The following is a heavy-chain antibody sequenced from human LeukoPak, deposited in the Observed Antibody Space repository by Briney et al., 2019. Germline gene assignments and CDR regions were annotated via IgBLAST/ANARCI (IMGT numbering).Heavy chain of an antibody. V-gene: IGHV3-9*01. J-gene: IGHJ6*02. Sequence: GGSLRLSCAASGFTFDDYAMHWVRHAPGKGLEWVSGISWNSGSKGYADSVKGRFTISRDNAKNSLYLQMNSLRAEDTALYYCAKDKLEYYGSGRRYYYYVMDVWGQGTTVTVSS. CDR3: AKDKLEYYGSGRRYYYYVMDV. CDR2: ISWNSGSK. CDR1: GFTFDDYA. D-gene: IGHD3-10*01.